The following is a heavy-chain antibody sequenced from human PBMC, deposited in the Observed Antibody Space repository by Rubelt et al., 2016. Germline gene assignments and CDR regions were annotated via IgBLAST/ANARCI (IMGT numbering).Heavy chain of an antibody. CDR1: GITVGTNY. CDR3: ARGDFDY. J-gene: IGHJ4*02. V-gene: IGHV3-66*01. Sequence: EVQLVESGGDLVQPGGSLRLSCAVSGITVGTNYMNWVRQAPGKGPEWVSIINRDGRTYYTDSVKGRFTISRDNSKNTLYLQMNSLRVEDTALYYCARGDFDYWGQGTLVTVSS. CDR2: INRDGRT.